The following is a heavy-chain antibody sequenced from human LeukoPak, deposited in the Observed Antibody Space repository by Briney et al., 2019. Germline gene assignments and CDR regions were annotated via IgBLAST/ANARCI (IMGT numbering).Heavy chain of an antibody. J-gene: IGHJ6*03. V-gene: IGHV4-39*07. CDR2: IYYSGGT. CDR3: ARTPYYYYYMDV. Sequence: SETLSLTCTVSGGSISSSSYYWGWIRQPPGKGLEWIGSIYYSGGTYYNPSLKSRVTISADTSKNQFSLKLSSVTAADTAVYYCARTPYYYYYMDVWGKGTTVTVSS. CDR1: GGSISSSSYY.